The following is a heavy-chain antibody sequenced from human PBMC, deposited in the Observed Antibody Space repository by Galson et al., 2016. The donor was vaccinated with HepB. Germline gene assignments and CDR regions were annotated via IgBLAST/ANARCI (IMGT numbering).Heavy chain of an antibody. J-gene: IGHJ4*02. CDR3: ARHYYDRSGYYQYFDY. Sequence: LSLTCTVSGGSISSYYWSWIRQSPGKGLEWIGYIYYTGSTNYNPSLKSRVTISVDTSKNQFSLKLSSVTAADTAVYYCARHYYDRSGYYQYFDYWGQGTLVTVSS. D-gene: IGHD3-22*01. CDR1: GGSISSYY. CDR2: IYYTGST. V-gene: IGHV4-59*01.